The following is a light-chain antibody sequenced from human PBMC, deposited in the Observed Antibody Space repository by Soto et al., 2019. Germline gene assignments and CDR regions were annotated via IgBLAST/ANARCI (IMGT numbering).Light chain of an antibody. Sequence: QAVVTQPPSASGTPGQRVTISCSGSRASIGSHTVTWYQHLPGAAPKLLVSNNNQRPSGVPDRFSGSKSDTSASLAISGLQFEDEAVYYCAAWDDRLSGPVFGGGTKLTVL. CDR2: NNN. J-gene: IGLJ3*02. CDR3: AAWDDRLSGPV. CDR1: RASIGSHT. V-gene: IGLV1-44*01.